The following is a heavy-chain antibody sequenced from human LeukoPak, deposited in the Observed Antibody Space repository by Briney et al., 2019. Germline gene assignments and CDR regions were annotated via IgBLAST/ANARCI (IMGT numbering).Heavy chain of an antibody. V-gene: IGHV4-59*01. CDR3: ARDWGGDCSYDYYYYGMDV. CDR2: IYYSGST. Sequence: SGTLSLTCTVSGGSISSYYWSWIRQPPGKGLEWIGYIYYSGSTNYNPSLKSRVTISVDTSKNQFSLKLSSVTAADTAVYYCARDWGGDCSYDYYYYGMDVWGQGTTVTDSS. J-gene: IGHJ6*02. D-gene: IGHD2-21*02. CDR1: GGSISSYY.